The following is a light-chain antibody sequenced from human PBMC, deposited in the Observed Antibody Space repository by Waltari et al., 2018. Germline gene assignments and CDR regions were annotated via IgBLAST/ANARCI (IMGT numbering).Light chain of an antibody. V-gene: IGKV6-21*02. Sequence: TCRASQSIGSILHWYQQEPDQSPKRLIKDASQSIAGVPSRFSGSGSGTDFTLTINSLEAEDAATYYCHQSSSLPPTFGQGTKVEIK. J-gene: IGKJ1*01. CDR2: DAS. CDR1: QSIGSI. CDR3: HQSSSLPPT.